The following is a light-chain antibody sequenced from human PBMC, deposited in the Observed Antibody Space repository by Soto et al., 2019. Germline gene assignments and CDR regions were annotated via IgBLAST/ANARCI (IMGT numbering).Light chain of an antibody. CDR1: QSVTSGY. CDR3: QQYGSSPLT. V-gene: IGKV3-20*01. J-gene: IGKJ4*01. CDR2: GAS. Sequence: EIVLTQSPCTLSLSPGERATLSCRASQSVTSGYLAWYQQKPGQAPRLLIYGASSRATGIPDRFSGSGSGTDFTLTISRLEPEDLAVYYCQQYGSSPLTFGGGTKVDIK.